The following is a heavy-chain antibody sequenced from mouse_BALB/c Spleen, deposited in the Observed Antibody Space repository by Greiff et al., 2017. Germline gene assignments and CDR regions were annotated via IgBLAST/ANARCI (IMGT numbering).Heavy chain of an antibody. J-gene: IGHJ2*01. V-gene: IGHV3-6*02. CDR1: GYSITSGYY. Sequence: EVKLMESGPGLVKPSQSLSLTCSVTGYSITSGYYWNWIRQFPGNKLEWMGYISYDGSNNYNPSLKNRISITRDTSKNQFFLKLNSVTTEDTATYYCARGGTGRGYFDYWGQGTTLTVSS. D-gene: IGHD4-1*01. CDR2: ISYDGSN. CDR3: ARGGTGRGYFDY.